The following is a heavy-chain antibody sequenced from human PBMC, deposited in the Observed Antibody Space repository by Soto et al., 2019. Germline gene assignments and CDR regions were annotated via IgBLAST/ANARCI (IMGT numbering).Heavy chain of an antibody. D-gene: IGHD3-16*02. J-gene: IGHJ3*02. CDR2: INHSGST. Sequence: PSETLSLTCAVYGGSFSGYYWSWIRQPPGKGLEWIGEINHSGSTNYNPSVKSRVTISVDTSKNQLSLKLSSVTGADTAVYYCARVDHDYIWGSYRPAAFDIWGQGTMVTVSS. V-gene: IGHV4-34*01. CDR3: ARVDHDYIWGSYRPAAFDI. CDR1: GGSFSGYY.